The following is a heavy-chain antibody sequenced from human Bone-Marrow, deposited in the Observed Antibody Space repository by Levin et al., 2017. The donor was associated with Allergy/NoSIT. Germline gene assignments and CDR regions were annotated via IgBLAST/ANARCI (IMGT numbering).Heavy chain of an antibody. D-gene: IGHD2-2*01. Sequence: SGPTLVTPTQTLPLPCTFSGFSLRPSGVSVGWIRQPPGKALEWLALIYWDDDVRYRASLKRRLVILKDPSKNQVVLTLTNVDPADTATYFCARGKYQLLDAFDIWGQGTMVTVSS. CDR3: ARGKYQLLDAFDI. J-gene: IGHJ3*02. CDR1: GFSLRPSGVS. CDR2: IYWDDDV. V-gene: IGHV2-5*02.